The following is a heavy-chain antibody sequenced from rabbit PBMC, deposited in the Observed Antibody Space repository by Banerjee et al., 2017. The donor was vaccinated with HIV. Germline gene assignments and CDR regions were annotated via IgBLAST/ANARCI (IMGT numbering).Heavy chain of an antibody. V-gene: IGHV1S40*01. J-gene: IGHJ4*01. Sequence: QSLEESGGDLVKPGASLTLTCTASGFDLSSGYYMCWVRQAPGKGLEWIACIWAGSSGSTYYASWAKGRFTISKTSSTTVTLQMTSLTAADTATYFCAREGDGGYGYGYFKLWGQGTLVTVS. D-gene: IGHD6-1*01. CDR3: AREGDGGYGYGYFKL. CDR1: GFDLSSGYY. CDR2: IWAGSSGST.